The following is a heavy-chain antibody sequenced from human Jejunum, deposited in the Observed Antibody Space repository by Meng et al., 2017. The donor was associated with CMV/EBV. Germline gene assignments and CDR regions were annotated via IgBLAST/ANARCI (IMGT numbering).Heavy chain of an antibody. D-gene: IGHD3-22*01. Sequence: VKLLESGGGLVQAGGSLRLSGAASGFTFNEMSWVRQAPGKGLEWVSAISATGRSTYYADSVKGRFTISRDNSKNTLFLQVSSLRAEDTAIYYCAKDDRGVQSNWGQGTLVTVSS. CDR2: ISATGRST. CDR3: AKDDRGVQSN. CDR1: GFTFNE. V-gene: IGHV3-23*01. J-gene: IGHJ4*02.